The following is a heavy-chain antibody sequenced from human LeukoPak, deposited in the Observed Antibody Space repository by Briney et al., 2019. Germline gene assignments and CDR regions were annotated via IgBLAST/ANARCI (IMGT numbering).Heavy chain of an antibody. CDR1: GFTFTNYL. D-gene: IGHD2-8*02. CDR2: IAPSVDTT. J-gene: IGHJ4*02. Sequence: ASVKVSCKSSGFTFTNYLLHWLRQAPGQGLEWVGRIAPSVDTTNYAQRLRDRVTMTRDTSTSTVYMELSSLSSEDTAVYYCVREESGGYFDYWGQGTLVTVSS. V-gene: IGHV1-46*01. CDR3: VREESGGYFDY.